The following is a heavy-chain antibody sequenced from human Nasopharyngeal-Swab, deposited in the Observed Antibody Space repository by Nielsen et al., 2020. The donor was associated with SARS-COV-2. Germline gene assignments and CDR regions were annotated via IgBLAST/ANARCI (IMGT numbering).Heavy chain of an antibody. J-gene: IGHJ4*02. CDR2: MNPNSGNT. D-gene: IGHD5-12*01. V-gene: IGHV1-8*01. Sequence: ASVKVSCKASGYTFTSYDINWVRQATGQGLEWMGWMNPNSGNTGYAQKFQGRVTMTRNTSISTAYMELSSLRSEDTAVYYCAKDPLYSGYDLRYYFDYWGQGTLVTVSS. CDR3: AKDPLYSGYDLRYYFDY. CDR1: GYTFTSYD.